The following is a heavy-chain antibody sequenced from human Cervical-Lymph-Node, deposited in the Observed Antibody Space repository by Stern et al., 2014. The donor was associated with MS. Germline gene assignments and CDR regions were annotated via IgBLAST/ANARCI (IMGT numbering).Heavy chain of an antibody. V-gene: IGHV4-30-4*01. J-gene: IGHJ4*02. CDR1: GGSISSGEHY. Sequence: QVQLQESGPGLVKPSQTLSLTCTVSGGSISSGEHYWSWIRQSPRKGLEWIGYKYYSGNTYYNPSLKSRVTISGDTSKNQFSLRLSSVTAADTAVYYCARASGSASIFFDYWGQGTLVTVSS. D-gene: IGHD2-2*01. CDR3: ARASGSASIFFDY. CDR2: KYYSGNT.